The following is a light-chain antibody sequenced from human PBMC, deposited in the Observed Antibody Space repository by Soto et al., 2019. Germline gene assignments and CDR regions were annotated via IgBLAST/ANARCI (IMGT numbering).Light chain of an antibody. Sequence: EIVLTQSPGTLSLSPGERATLSCRASQSVSNNYLAWYQQKPGQAPRLLIYGASNSATGIPDRFSGSGSGTDFTLTISRLEPEDFAVYYCQQYGNSGTFGQGTKVEIK. J-gene: IGKJ1*01. V-gene: IGKV3-20*01. CDR2: GAS. CDR3: QQYGNSGT. CDR1: QSVSNNY.